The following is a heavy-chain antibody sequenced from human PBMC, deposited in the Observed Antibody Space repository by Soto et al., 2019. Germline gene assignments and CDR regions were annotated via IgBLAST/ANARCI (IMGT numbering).Heavy chain of an antibody. CDR2: ISSSSSTI. D-gene: IGHD6-19*01. V-gene: IGHV3-48*01. Sequence: EVQLVESGGGLVQPGGSLRLSCAASGFTFSSYSMNWVRQAPGKGLEWVSYISSSSSTIYYADSVKGRFTISRDNAKNSLNLQMTSLRAEDTAVYYCAREDSSGWLNLFDPWGQGTLVTVSS. CDR3: AREDSSGWLNLFDP. CDR1: GFTFSSYS. J-gene: IGHJ5*02.